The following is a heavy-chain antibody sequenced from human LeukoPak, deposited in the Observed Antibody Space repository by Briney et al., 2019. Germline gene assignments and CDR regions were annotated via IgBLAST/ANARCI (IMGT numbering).Heavy chain of an antibody. D-gene: IGHD1-14*01. J-gene: IGHJ4*02. CDR1: GFTFSTYG. CDR2: ISYDGSNK. CDR3: ANDGEGTYY. V-gene: IGHV3-30*18. Sequence: PGGSLRLSWAASGFTFSTYGMHWVRQAPGKGLEWVAVISYDGSNKYYADSVKGRFTISRDNSKNTLYLQMNSLRAEDTAVYYCANDGEGTYYWGQGTLVTVSS.